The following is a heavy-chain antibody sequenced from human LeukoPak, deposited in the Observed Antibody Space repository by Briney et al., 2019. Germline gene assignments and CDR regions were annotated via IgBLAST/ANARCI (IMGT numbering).Heavy chain of an antibody. CDR2: ISGSGGSI. V-gene: IGHV3-23*01. Sequence: GGSLRLSCAASGFTFSSYAMNWVRQAPGKGLEWVSAISGSGGSIYYADSVKGRFTISRDNSKNTLYLQMNSLRAEDTAVYYCARDHKVGSSWYELGYWGQGTLVTVSS. CDR1: GFTFSSYA. J-gene: IGHJ4*02. CDR3: ARDHKVGSSWYELGY. D-gene: IGHD6-13*01.